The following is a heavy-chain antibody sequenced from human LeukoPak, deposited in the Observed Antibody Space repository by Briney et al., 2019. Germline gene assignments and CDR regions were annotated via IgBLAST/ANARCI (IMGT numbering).Heavy chain of an antibody. CDR3: ARDPRGYSGYENWFDP. V-gene: IGHV1-2*02. CDR2: INPNNGGT. Sequence: ASVKVSCKASGYTFTGYCIHWVRQAPGQGLEWMGWINPNNGGTNYAQRYQDRDTMTRDTSISTAYMELSSLRFDDTAVYYCARDPRGYSGYENWFDPWGQGTLVTVSS. J-gene: IGHJ5*02. D-gene: IGHD5-12*01. CDR1: GYTFTGYC.